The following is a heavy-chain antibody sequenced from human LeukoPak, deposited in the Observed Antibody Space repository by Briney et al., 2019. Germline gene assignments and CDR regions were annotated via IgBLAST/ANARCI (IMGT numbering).Heavy chain of an antibody. CDR3: ARRGVAGAFDI. D-gene: IGHD3-10*01. J-gene: IGHJ3*02. CDR2: INSDVSST. CDR1: GFTFSSYW. Sequence: GGSLRLSCAASGFTFSSYWMHWVRQAPGGGVVWVSRINSDVSSTSYADSVKGRFTISRDNAKNTLYLQMNSLRAQDTALYYCARRGVAGAFDIWGQGTMVTVSS. V-gene: IGHV3-74*01.